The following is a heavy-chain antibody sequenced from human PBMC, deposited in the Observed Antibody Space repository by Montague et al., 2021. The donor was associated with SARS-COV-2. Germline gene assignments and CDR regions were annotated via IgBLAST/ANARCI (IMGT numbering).Heavy chain of an antibody. V-gene: IGHV3-48*03. J-gene: IGHJ4*02. D-gene: IGHD2-2*01. Sequence: SLRLSCAASGFTFSSYEMNWVRQAPGKGLEWVSYISSSGSTIYYADSVKGRFTISRDNAKNSLYLQMNSLRAEDTAVYYCARRGYCSSTSCWAPDYWGRGTLVTVSS. CDR2: ISSSGSTI. CDR3: ARRGYCSSTSCWAPDY. CDR1: GFTFSSYE.